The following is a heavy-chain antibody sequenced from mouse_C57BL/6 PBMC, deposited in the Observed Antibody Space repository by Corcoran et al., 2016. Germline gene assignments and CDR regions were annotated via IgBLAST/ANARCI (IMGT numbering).Heavy chain of an antibody. D-gene: IGHD1-1*01. J-gene: IGHJ3*01. CDR3: ARGDYGSPFAY. CDR1: GYTFTDYY. V-gene: IGHV1-26*01. Sequence: EVQLQQSGPELVKPGASVKISCKASGYTFTDYYMNWVKQSHGKSLEWIGDINPNNGGTSYNQKFKGNATLTVDKSSSTAYMELRSLTSEDSAVYYCARGDYGSPFAYWGQGTLVTVSA. CDR2: INPNNGGT.